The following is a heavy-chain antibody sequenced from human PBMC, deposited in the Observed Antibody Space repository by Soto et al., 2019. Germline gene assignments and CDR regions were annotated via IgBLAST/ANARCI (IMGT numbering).Heavy chain of an antibody. D-gene: IGHD6-13*01. CDR3: ERGPTIAAASYYFDY. CDR2: MNPNSGNT. J-gene: IGHJ4*02. CDR1: GYTFTSYD. Sequence: QVQLVQSGAEVKKPGASVKVSCKASGYTFTSYDINWVRQATGQGLEWMGWMNPNSGNTGYAQKFQGRVTMTRNTSISTAYMELSSLRSEDTSVYYCERGPTIAAASYYFDYWGQGTLVTVSS. V-gene: IGHV1-8*01.